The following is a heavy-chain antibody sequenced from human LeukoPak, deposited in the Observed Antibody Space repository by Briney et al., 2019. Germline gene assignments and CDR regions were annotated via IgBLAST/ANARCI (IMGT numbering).Heavy chain of an antibody. V-gene: IGHV3-11*01. CDR3: AKVRDIVVVVAAKGWGPFDY. CDR1: GFTFSDYY. D-gene: IGHD2-15*01. Sequence: GGSLRLSCAASGFTFSDYYMSWIRQAPGKGLEWVSYISSSGSTIYYADSVKGRFTISRDNAKNSLYLQMNSLRAEDTAVYYCAKVRDIVVVVAAKGWGPFDYWGQGTLVTVSS. CDR2: ISSSGSTI. J-gene: IGHJ4*02.